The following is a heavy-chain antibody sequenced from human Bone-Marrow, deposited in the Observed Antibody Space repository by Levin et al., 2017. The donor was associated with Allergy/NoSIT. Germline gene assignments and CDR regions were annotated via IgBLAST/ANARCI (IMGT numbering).Heavy chain of an antibody. J-gene: IGHJ3*02. D-gene: IGHD3-22*01. CDR1: GYTLTELS. V-gene: IGHV1-24*01. CDR3: ATVYDSSGSPRDAFDI. CDR2: FDPEDGET. Sequence: ASVKVSCKVSGYTLTELSMHWVRQAPGKGLEWMGGFDPEDGETIYAQKFQGRVTMTEDTSTDTAYMELSSLRSEDTAVYYCATVYDSSGSPRDAFDIWGQGTMVTVSS.